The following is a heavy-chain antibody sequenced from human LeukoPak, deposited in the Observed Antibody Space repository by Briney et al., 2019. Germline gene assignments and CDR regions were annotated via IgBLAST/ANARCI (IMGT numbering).Heavy chain of an antibody. CDR2: IYTSGST. CDR1: GGSISSGTYY. V-gene: IGHV4-61*02. J-gene: IGHJ6*03. Sequence: PSETLSLTCTVSGGSISSGTYYWSWIRQPAGKGLEWIGRIYTSGSTNYNPSLKSRVTISVDTSKNQFSLRLNSVTAADTAVYYCARTYYYYYYMDVWGKGTTVTISS. CDR3: ARTYYYYYYMDV.